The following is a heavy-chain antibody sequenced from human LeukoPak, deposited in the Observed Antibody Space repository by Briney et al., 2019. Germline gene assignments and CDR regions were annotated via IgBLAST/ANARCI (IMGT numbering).Heavy chain of an antibody. Sequence: SETLSLTCTVSGGSISSYYGSWIRQPPGKGLAWIGYIYYSGSTNYNPSLKSRVTISVDTSKNQFSLKLSSVTAADTAVYYCARAGGSSPRRAFDIWGQGTMVTVSS. CDR3: ARAGGSSPRRAFDI. CDR1: GGSISSYY. J-gene: IGHJ3*02. CDR2: IYYSGST. V-gene: IGHV4-59*01. D-gene: IGHD6-13*01.